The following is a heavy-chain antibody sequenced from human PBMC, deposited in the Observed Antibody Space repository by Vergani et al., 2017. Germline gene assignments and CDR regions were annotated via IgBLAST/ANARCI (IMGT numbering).Heavy chain of an antibody. J-gene: IGHJ4*02. Sequence: QVQLQESGPGLVKPSQTLSLTCTVSGGSISSGSYYWSWIRQPAGKGLEWIGRIYTSGSTNYNPSLKSRVTISVDTSKNQFSLKLSSVTAADTAVYYCAGGAGIQLWPYWGQGTLVTVSS. CDR3: AGGAGIQLWPY. D-gene: IGHD5-18*01. V-gene: IGHV4-61*02. CDR1: GGSISSGSYY. CDR2: IYTSGST.